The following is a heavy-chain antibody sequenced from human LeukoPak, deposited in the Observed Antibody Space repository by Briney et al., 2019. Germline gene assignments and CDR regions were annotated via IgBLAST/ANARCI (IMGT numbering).Heavy chain of an antibody. CDR1: GFAFDDYA. J-gene: IGHJ6*03. CDR2: ISGNGRST. Sequence: GGSLRLSCEASGFAFDDYAMSWVRQAPGKGLEWVSNISGNGRSTGYGDSVKGRFTISRDSAKKSLYLQMNSLRVEDTAFYYCARESFLRTVITPHYYYYMDVWGTGTTVIVSS. V-gene: IGHV3-20*04. D-gene: IGHD4-23*01. CDR3: ARESFLRTVITPHYYYYMDV.